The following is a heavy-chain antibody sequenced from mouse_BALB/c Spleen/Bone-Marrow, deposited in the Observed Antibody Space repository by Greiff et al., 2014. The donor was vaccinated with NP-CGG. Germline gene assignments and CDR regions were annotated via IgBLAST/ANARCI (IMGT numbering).Heavy chain of an antibody. CDR3: ARQYGNYWDYFDY. CDR2: ISSGGSYT. D-gene: IGHD2-10*02. Sequence: EVQLVESGGDLVKPGGSLKLSCAASGFTFSSYGMSWVRQTPDKRLEWVATISSGGSYTYYPDSVKGRLTISRDNAKNTLYLQMSSLKSEDTAMYYCARQYGNYWDYFDYWGQGTTLTVSS. J-gene: IGHJ2*01. CDR1: GFTFSSYG. V-gene: IGHV5-6*01.